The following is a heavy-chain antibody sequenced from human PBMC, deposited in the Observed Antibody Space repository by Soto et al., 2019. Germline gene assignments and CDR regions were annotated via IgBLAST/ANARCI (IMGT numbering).Heavy chain of an antibody. J-gene: IGHJ4*02. V-gene: IGHV1-18*04. Sequence: QVQLVQSGTEVKKPGASVKVSCKASGYTFNNYGLTWVRQAPGQGLEWMGRISAYNANTYYAEALQGRVSMTTDTSTSTAYMELRSLRFDDTALYYCARFGPLSGSYLDYWAQGTLGIVST. CDR1: GYTFNNYG. CDR2: ISAYNANT. CDR3: ARFGPLSGSYLDY. D-gene: IGHD3-10*01.